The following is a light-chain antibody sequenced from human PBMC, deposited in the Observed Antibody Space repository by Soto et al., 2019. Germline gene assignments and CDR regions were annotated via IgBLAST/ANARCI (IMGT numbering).Light chain of an antibody. V-gene: IGKV3-20*01. J-gene: IGKJ1*01. CDR3: QQYHNSPPT. CDR1: QSVDSNF. CDR2: GAS. Sequence: MLLSLAPATLSESQGERATLSCKTTQSVDSNFLAWYQQRPGQAPRVLIYGASSRAPGIPDRFSGSGFGTDFTLTITRLEPEDFAVYYCQQYHNSPPTFGQGTKVDIK.